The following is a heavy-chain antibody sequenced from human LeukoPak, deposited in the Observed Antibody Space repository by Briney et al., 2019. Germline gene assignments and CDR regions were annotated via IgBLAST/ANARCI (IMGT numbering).Heavy chain of an antibody. D-gene: IGHD6-13*01. CDR2: IGTAGDI. J-gene: IGHJ2*01. CDR1: GFTFSSYG. Sequence: GGSLRLSCAASGFTFSSYGMHWVRQATGKGLEWVSAIGTAGDIYYPGSVKGRFTISRENAKNSLYLQMNSLRAGDTAVYYCARAGYSSTWYSRYFDLWGRGTLVTVSS. CDR3: ARAGYSSTWYSRYFDL. V-gene: IGHV3-13*01.